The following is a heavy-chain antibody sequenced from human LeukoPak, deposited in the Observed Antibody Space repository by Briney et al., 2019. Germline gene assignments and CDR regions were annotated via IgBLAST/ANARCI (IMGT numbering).Heavy chain of an antibody. CDR3: ARAAPLCGGDFVFGCPIDY. Sequence: SVKVSCKASGGTFSSYAISWVRQAPGQGLEWMGGIIPIFGTANYAQKFQGRVTITADESTSTAYVELSSLRSEDTAVYYCARAAPLCGGDFVFGCPIDYWGQGTLVTVSS. CDR1: GGTFSSYA. V-gene: IGHV1-69*01. CDR2: IIPIFGTA. J-gene: IGHJ4*02. D-gene: IGHD2-21*02.